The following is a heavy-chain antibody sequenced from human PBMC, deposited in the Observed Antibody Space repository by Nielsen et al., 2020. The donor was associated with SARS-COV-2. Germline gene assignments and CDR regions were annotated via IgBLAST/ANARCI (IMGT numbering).Heavy chain of an antibody. CDR3: ARDAPDLDIVLMVYAMGGSYYGMDV. Sequence: ASVKVSCKASGYTFTNYGISWVRQAPGQGLEWMGWISAYNGNRNYVQKFQGRVTMTTDTSTSTAYMELRSLRSDDTAVYYCARDAPDLDIVLMVYAMGGSYYGMDVWGQGTTVTVSS. CDR2: ISAYNGNR. D-gene: IGHD2-8*01. CDR1: GYTFTNYG. V-gene: IGHV1-18*01. J-gene: IGHJ6*02.